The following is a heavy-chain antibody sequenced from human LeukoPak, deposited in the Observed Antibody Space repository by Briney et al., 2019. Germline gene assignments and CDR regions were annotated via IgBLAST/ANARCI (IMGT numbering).Heavy chain of an antibody. J-gene: IGHJ3*02. Sequence: GGSLRLSCVASGLTFSNAWMSWVRQAPGKGLEWVGRIKSKTDGETIDYAAPVKGRFTISRDNSKNTLYLQMNRLNIGDTAVYYCITDPGAWAPIWGQGTMVTVSS. CDR3: ITDPGAWAPI. D-gene: IGHD1-26*01. CDR2: IKSKTDGETI. CDR1: GLTFSNAW. V-gene: IGHV3-15*01.